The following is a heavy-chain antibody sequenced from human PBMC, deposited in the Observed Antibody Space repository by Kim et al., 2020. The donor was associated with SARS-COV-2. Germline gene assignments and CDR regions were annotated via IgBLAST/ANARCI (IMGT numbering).Heavy chain of an antibody. CDR3: ARDTYYDFWSGYSAHFDY. D-gene: IGHD3-3*01. J-gene: IGHJ4*02. V-gene: IGHV3-30*01. Sequence: VQGRFTISRNNSKNTLYQKMNSLRAADTAVYYCARDTYYDFWSGYSAHFDYWGQGTLVTVSS.